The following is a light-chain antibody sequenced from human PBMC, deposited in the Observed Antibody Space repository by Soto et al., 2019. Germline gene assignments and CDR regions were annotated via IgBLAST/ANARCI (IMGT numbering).Light chain of an antibody. V-gene: IGKV1-39*01. CDR3: QQSYSTPRT. CDR1: QSISSY. Sequence: DIQMTQSPSSLSASVGDRATITCRASQSISSYLNWYQQKPGKAPKLLIYAASSLQGGVPSRFSGSGSGTDFTFTISSLQPEDFATYYCQQSYSTPRTFGQGTKVDIK. J-gene: IGKJ1*01. CDR2: AAS.